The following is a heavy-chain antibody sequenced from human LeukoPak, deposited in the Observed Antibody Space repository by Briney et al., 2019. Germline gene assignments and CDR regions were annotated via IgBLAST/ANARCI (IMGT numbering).Heavy chain of an antibody. J-gene: IGHJ6*03. CDR2: IYYSGST. D-gene: IGHD3-22*01. CDR3: ARFRLSATMTPLNYYMDV. Sequence: SQTLSLTCTVSGGSISSGSYYWSWIRQPAGKGLEWIGSIYYSGSTYYNPSLKSRVTISVDTSKNQFSLKLSSVTAADTAVYYCARFRLSATMTPLNYYMDVWGKGTTVTVSS. V-gene: IGHV4-61*02. CDR1: GGSISSGSYY.